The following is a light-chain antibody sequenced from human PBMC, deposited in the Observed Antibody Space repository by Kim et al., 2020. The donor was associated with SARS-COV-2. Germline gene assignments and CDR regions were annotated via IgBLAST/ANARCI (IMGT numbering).Light chain of an antibody. CDR3: QTWDTGIRV. CDR2: LNSDGSH. Sequence: SVKLTCILTSGHSTYAIAWQQQQPEKGPRFLMKLNSDGSHRKGDGIPDRFSGSSSGTERYLTISSLQAEDEADYYCQTWDTGIRVFGGGTQLTVL. V-gene: IGLV4-69*01. CDR1: SGHSTYA. J-gene: IGLJ3*02.